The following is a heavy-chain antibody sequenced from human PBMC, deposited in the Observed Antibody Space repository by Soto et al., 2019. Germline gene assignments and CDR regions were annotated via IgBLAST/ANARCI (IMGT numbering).Heavy chain of an antibody. D-gene: IGHD2-2*01. CDR2: IYSGGST. Sequence: EVQLVETGGGLVQPGTSLRLSCAASGFTVSSNYMTWVRQAPGKGLEWVSVIYSGGSTYYADSVKGRFTISRDNSKNTLYLQMNGLRAEDTAVYFCARGPQDQGYWGQGTLVIVSS. CDR1: GFTVSSNY. CDR3: ARGPQDQGY. J-gene: IGHJ4*02. V-gene: IGHV3-66*01.